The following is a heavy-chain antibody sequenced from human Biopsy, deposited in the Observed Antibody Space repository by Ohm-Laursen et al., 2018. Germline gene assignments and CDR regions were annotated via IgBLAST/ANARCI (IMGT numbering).Heavy chain of an antibody. D-gene: IGHD6-19*01. CDR1: GFTFGHYA. V-gene: IGHV3-33*04. CDR2: IWYDGTNE. Sequence: SLRLSCTASGFTFGHYAMHWVRQTPGKGLEWISLIWYDGTNEDYADSVKGRFTISRDNSKNTLYLQINTLTLEDTAFYYCARGLSSGWYGYFDVWGRGTLVTVSS. J-gene: IGHJ2*01. CDR3: ARGLSSGWYGYFDV.